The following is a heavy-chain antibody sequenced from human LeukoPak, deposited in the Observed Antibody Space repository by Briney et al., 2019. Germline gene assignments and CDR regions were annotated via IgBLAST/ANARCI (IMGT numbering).Heavy chain of an antibody. V-gene: IGHV4-31*03. CDR3: ARSLREYDSSGYYSIGY. J-gene: IGHJ4*02. CDR1: GGSISSGGYY. D-gene: IGHD3-22*01. Sequence: PSETLSLTCTDSGGSISSGGYYWSWIRQHPGKGLEWIGYIYYSGSTYYNPSLKSRVTISVDTSKNQFSLKLSSVTAADTAVYYCARSLREYDSSGYYSIGYWGQGTLVTVSS. CDR2: IYYSGST.